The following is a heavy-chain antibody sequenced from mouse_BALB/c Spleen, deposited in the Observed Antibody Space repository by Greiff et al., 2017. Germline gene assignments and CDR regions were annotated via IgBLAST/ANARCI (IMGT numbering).Heavy chain of an antibody. CDR2: INPSNGGT. CDR3: TSYGNSWFAY. D-gene: IGHD2-10*01. J-gene: IGHJ3*01. CDR1: GYTFTSYY. V-gene: IGHV1S81*02. Sequence: QVQLQQSGAELVKPGASVKLSCKASGYTFTSYYMYWVKQRPGQGLEWIGEINPSNGGTNFNEKFKSKATLTVDKSSRPAYMQLSSLTSEDSAVYYCTSYGNSWFAYWGQGTLVTVAA.